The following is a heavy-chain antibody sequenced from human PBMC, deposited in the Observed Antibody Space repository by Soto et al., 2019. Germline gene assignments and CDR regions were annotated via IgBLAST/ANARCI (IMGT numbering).Heavy chain of an antibody. CDR1: GVSISSGKW. J-gene: IGHJ4*02. Sequence: TSETLSLTCTISGVSISSGKWWSWVRQPPGEGLEWIGEIFHTGNTDYKPSLKSRVSILVDKSKNQFSLNLDSVTAADTAVYYCARNLFDSRGCPPEVWGQGILVTVSS. D-gene: IGHD3-22*01. CDR2: IFHTGNT. CDR3: ARNLFDSRGCPPEV. V-gene: IGHV4-4*02.